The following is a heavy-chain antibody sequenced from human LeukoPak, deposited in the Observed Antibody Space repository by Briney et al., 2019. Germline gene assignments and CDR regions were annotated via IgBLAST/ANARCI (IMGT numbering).Heavy chain of an antibody. J-gene: IGHJ3*02. Sequence: GESLKISCKGSGYSFITYWIGWVRQMPGKGLEWMGIIYPGDSDTRYSPSFQGQVTISADKSVSTAYLQWSSLKASDTAMYYCARPLTYYYDSSGYPPPGDAFDIWGQGTMVTVSS. CDR2: IYPGDSDT. CDR3: ARPLTYYYDSSGYPPPGDAFDI. V-gene: IGHV5-51*01. D-gene: IGHD3-22*01. CDR1: GYSFITYW.